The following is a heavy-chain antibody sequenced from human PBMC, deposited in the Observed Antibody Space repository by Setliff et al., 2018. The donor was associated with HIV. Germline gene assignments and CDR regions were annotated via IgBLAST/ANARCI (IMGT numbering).Heavy chain of an antibody. CDR2: LNHGGTT. V-gene: IGHV4-59*11. J-gene: IGHJ4*02. CDR1: GGSINSHY. Sequence: SETLSLTCTVSGGSINSHYWSWIRQSPGEGLEWIGTLNHGGTTDYNPSLKSRVTISADTSTNQFSLKLSSMTAADTAVYFCAVARGANYWGQGTMVTVSS. CDR3: AVARGANY. D-gene: IGHD3-10*01.